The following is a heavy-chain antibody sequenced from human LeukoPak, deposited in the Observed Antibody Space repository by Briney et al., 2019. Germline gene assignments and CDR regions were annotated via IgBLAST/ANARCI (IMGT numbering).Heavy chain of an antibody. CDR2: IYYSGST. CDR3: ARDNPNNWFDP. J-gene: IGHJ5*02. CDR1: GGSISSSSYY. Sequence: SETLSLTCTVSGGSISSSSYYWGWIRQPPGKGLEWIGSIYYSGSTYYNPSLKSRVTISVDTSKNQSSLKLSSVTAADTAVYYCARDNPNNWFDPWGQGTLVTVSS. V-gene: IGHV4-39*07.